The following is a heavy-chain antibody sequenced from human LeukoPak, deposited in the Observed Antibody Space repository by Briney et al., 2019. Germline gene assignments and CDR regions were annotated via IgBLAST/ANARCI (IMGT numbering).Heavy chain of an antibody. CDR1: GFTFSSYA. Sequence: GGSLRLSCAAPGFTFSSYAMSWGRQAPGKGLEWGSAISGSGGSTYYADSVKGRFTISRDNSKNTLYLQMNSLRAEDTAVYYCAKAPLSIAVAGTRWFDPWGQGTLVTVSS. CDR3: AKAPLSIAVAGTRWFDP. CDR2: ISGSGGST. D-gene: IGHD6-19*01. J-gene: IGHJ5*02. V-gene: IGHV3-23*01.